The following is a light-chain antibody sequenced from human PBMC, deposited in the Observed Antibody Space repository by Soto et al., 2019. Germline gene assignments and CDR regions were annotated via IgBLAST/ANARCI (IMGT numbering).Light chain of an antibody. Sequence: QSVLTQPASVSGSPGQSITISCTGTISDIETYNLVSWYQQYPGKAPKLLIYEDSKRPSGVSDRFSGSKSVNTASLTIYGLQAEDEADYHCCSFAGRNTVVFGAGTKVTVL. J-gene: IGLJ1*01. CDR2: EDS. V-gene: IGLV2-23*01. CDR1: ISDIETYNL. CDR3: CSFAGRNTVV.